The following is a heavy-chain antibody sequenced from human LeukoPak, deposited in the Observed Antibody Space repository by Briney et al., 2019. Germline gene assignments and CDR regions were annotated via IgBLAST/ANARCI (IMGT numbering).Heavy chain of an antibody. CDR2: ISYDGSDK. J-gene: IGHJ5*02. D-gene: IGHD4-17*01. CDR3: AREGFSLYGWFDP. Sequence: PGGSLRLSCAASGFTFSSYAMHWVRQAPGKGLEWVAVISYDGSDKYYADSVKGRFTISRDNSKNTLYLQMNSLRAEDTAVYYCAREGFSLYGWFDPWGQGTLVTVSS. V-gene: IGHV3-30-3*01. CDR1: GFTFSSYA.